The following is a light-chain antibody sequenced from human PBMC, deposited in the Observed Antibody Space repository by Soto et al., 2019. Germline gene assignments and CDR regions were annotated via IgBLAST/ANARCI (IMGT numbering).Light chain of an antibody. CDR3: QQYHAWPRT. V-gene: IGKV3-15*01. J-gene: IGKJ1*01. CDR2: GAS. CDR1: QSVFRD. Sequence: EVVMTQSEVTLSVSLGERATLSCRASQSVFRDVAWYQQKPGQAPRLLISGASFRATGNPARFSGSGSGTEFILTISSLQSEDFAVYYSQQYHAWPRTFSKGTKVEIK.